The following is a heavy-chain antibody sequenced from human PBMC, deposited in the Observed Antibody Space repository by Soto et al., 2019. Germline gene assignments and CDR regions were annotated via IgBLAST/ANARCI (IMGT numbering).Heavy chain of an antibody. J-gene: IGHJ4*02. Sequence: SVKVSCKASGGTFSSYAISWVRQAPGQGLEWMGGIVPIFGTANYAQKFQGRVTITADESTSTAYMELRRLNSDDTAVYYCARDPDYGDYWGYFFDSWGQGTPVTVSS. CDR2: IVPIFGTA. D-gene: IGHD4-17*01. CDR1: GGTFSSYA. CDR3: ARDPDYGDYWGYFFDS. V-gene: IGHV1-69*13.